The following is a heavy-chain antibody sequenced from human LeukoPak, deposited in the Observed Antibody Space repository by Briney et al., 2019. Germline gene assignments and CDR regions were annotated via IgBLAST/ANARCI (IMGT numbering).Heavy chain of an antibody. CDR3: IRDLRGRDDY. CDR2: VNEDGRTT. J-gene: IGHJ4*02. V-gene: IGHV3-74*01. CDR1: GFTFSKYW. Sequence: PGGSLRLSCAASGFTFSKYWMHWVRQTPGKGLAWVSRVNEDGRTTTYADSVKGRFTISRDNAKNTLYLQMNSLSADDTALYLCIRDLRGRDDYWGQGTLVTVSS. D-gene: IGHD5-24*01.